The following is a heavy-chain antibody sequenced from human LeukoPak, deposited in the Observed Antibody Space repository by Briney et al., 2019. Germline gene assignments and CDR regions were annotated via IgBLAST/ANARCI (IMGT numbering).Heavy chain of an antibody. V-gene: IGHV5-51*01. Sequence: GESLKISCKTSGYSFTTYWIGWVRQMPGTGLEWVGAIYPDDSDTRYSPSYQGQVVISADRSIRTAYLQWNTLKTSDTALYYCVRQRGASGTINHFDPWGQGTLVTVSS. CDR1: GYSFTTYW. J-gene: IGHJ5*02. D-gene: IGHD3-10*01. CDR2: IYPDDSDT. CDR3: VRQRGASGTINHFDP.